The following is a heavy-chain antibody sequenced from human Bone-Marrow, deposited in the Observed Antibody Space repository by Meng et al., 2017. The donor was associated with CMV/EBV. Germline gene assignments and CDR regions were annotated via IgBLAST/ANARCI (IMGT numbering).Heavy chain of an antibody. CDR3: AHRVGIAVAGNFDY. J-gene: IGHJ4*02. CDR1: GFSLSTSGVG. CDR2: IYWNDDK. V-gene: IGHV2-5*01. Sequence: SGPTLVKPTQTLTLTCTFSGFSLSTSGVGVGWIRQPPGKALEWLALIYWNDDKRYSPSLKSRLTITKDTSKNQVVLTMTNMDPVDTATYYCAHRVGIAVAGNFDYWGPGTLVTVSS. D-gene: IGHD6-19*01.